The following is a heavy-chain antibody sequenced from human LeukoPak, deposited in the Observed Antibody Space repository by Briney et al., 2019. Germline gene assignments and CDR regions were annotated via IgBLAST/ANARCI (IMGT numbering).Heavy chain of an antibody. CDR3: ARGGGYSYGFLADY. Sequence: ASVKVSCKASGYTFTGYYMHWVRQAPGQGLEWMGWINPNSGGTNYAQKFQGWVTMTRDTSISTAYMELSRLRSDDTAVYYCARGGGYSYGFLADYWGQGTLVTVSS. CDR2: INPNSGGT. V-gene: IGHV1-2*04. D-gene: IGHD5-18*01. J-gene: IGHJ4*02. CDR1: GYTFTGYY.